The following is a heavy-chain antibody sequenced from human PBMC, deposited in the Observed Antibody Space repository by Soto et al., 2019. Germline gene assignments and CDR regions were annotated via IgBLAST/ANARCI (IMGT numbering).Heavy chain of an antibody. CDR3: ARNTGIVGTTVNPPGAFDI. Sequence: ASVKVSCKASGYTFTGYYMHWVRQAPGQGLEWMGWINPNSGGTNYAQKFQGWVTMTRDTSISTAYMELSRLRSGDTAVYYCARNTGIVGTTVNPPGAFDIWGQGTMVTVSS. J-gene: IGHJ3*02. D-gene: IGHD4-17*01. CDR2: INPNSGGT. V-gene: IGHV1-2*04. CDR1: GYTFTGYY.